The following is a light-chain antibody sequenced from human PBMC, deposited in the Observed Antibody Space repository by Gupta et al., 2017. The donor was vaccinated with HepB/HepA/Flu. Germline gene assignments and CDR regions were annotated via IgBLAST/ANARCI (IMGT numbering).Light chain of an antibody. CDR3: QHSYNIPLT. CDR2: AAS. Sequence: DLPMTQSPSSLSASVGDRVTITCRASQSISSYLNWYQQKPGKAPKLLIHAASSLQSGVPSRFSGSGSGTDFTLTISSLQPEDFATYYCQHSYNIPLTFGGGTKVEIK. CDR1: QSISSY. J-gene: IGKJ4*01. V-gene: IGKV1-39*01.